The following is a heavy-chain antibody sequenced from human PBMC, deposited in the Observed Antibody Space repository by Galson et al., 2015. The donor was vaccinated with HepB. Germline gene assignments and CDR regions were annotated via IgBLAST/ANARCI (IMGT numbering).Heavy chain of an antibody. V-gene: IGHV3-74*01. CDR1: GFTFSSYW. J-gene: IGHJ4*02. Sequence: SLRLSCAASGFTFSSYWMHWVRQAPGKGLVWVSRINSDGSSTSYADSVKGRFTISRDNAKNTLYLQMNSLRAEDTAVYYCARGPSSNIAVAGTHFDYWGQGTLVTVSS. CDR2: INSDGSST. CDR3: ARGPSSNIAVAGTHFDY. D-gene: IGHD6-19*01.